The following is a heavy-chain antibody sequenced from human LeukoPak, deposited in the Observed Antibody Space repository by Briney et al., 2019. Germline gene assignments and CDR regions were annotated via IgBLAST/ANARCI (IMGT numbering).Heavy chain of an antibody. V-gene: IGHV4-59*01. D-gene: IGHD3-16*01. J-gene: IGHJ4*02. Sequence: SETLSRTCTVSGGSIGAYYWTWIRQPPGKGPEWIGYIYYSGSTNYNPSLKSRVTMSVDTSKNQFSLKLNSVTAADTAVYYCARDRLGLPVDYWGRGTLVTVSS. CDR2: IYYSGST. CDR1: GGSIGAYY. CDR3: ARDRLGLPVDY.